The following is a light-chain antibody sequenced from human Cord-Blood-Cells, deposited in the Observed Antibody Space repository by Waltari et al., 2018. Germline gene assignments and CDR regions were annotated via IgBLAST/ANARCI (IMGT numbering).Light chain of an antibody. Sequence: DIKMTQPPSTLSAPVGDRVTITCRARQSISSCLAWYQQKPGKAPKLLIYKASSLESGVPSRFSGSGSVTEFTLTISSLQPDDFATYYCQQYRTFGQGTKVEIK. CDR3: QQYRT. CDR2: KAS. J-gene: IGKJ1*01. V-gene: IGKV1-5*03. CDR1: QSISSC.